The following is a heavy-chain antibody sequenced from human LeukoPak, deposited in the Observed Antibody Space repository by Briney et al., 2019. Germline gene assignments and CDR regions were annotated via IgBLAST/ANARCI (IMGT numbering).Heavy chain of an antibody. CDR3: ARAPSETGGYYPEYFRH. Sequence: GGSLRLSCAASGFTFSNYWMHWVRQAPGKGLVWVSRSKSDGSTNYADSVKGRFTISRDNAKNTVSLQMNSLRAEDTAVYYCARAPSETGGYYPEYFRHWGQGTLVTVSS. CDR1: GFTFSNYW. CDR2: SKSDGST. V-gene: IGHV3-74*01. D-gene: IGHD3-22*01. J-gene: IGHJ1*01.